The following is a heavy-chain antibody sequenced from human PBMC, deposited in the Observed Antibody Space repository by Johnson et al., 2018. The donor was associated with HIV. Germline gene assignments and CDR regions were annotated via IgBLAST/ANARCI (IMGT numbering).Heavy chain of an antibody. V-gene: IGHV3-20*04. CDR1: GFTVSSNY. Sequence: VQLVESGGGVVQPGGSLRLSCAASGFTVSSNYMSWVRQAPGKGLEWVSGIDWNGGRQGYADSVKGRFTISRDNAKNSLYLQMNSLRAEDTALYYCARDVVVVAAPTWRSDTFDIWGQGTMVTVSS. D-gene: IGHD2-15*01. CDR2: IDWNGGRQ. CDR3: ARDVVVVAAPTWRSDTFDI. J-gene: IGHJ3*02.